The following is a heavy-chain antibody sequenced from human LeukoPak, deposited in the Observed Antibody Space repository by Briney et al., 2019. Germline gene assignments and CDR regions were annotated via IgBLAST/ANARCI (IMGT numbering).Heavy chain of an antibody. J-gene: IGHJ4*02. CDR1: GFTFSSYW. D-gene: IGHD6-13*01. CDR2: IKQDGSEK. V-gene: IGHV3-7*01. CDR3: ASTKVAAAGTAFDY. Sequence: GGSLRLSCAASGFTFSSYWMSWVRQAPGKGLEWVANIKQDGSEKYYVDSVKGRFTISRDNAKNSLYLQMNSLRAEDTAVYYCASTKVAAAGTAFDYWGQGTLVTVSS.